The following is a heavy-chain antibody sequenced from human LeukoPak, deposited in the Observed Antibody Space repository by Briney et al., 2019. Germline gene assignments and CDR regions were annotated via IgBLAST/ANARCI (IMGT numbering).Heavy chain of an antibody. V-gene: IGHV3-30*18. CDR2: ISYDGKLT. J-gene: IGHJ4*02. Sequence: GGSLRLSCAASGFTFSYFGMHWVRQAPGKGLEWVAVISYDGKLTYYADSVKGRFTISRDNFRNTLYLQMTSLRSEDTALYFCAKEREYRVLTSCDYWGQGTQVTVSS. CDR3: AKEREYRVLTSCDY. D-gene: IGHD3-9*01. CDR1: GFTFSYFG.